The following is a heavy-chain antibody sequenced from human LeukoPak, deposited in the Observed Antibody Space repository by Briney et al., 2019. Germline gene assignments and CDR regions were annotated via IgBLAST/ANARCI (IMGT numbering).Heavy chain of an antibody. J-gene: IGHJ4*02. CDR3: ARDTGGY. V-gene: IGHV4-39*07. D-gene: IGHD2-8*02. CDR2: IYYSGST. CDR1: GGSISSSSYY. Sequence: PSETLSLTCAASGGSISSSSYYWGWIRQPPGKGLEWIGSIYYSGSTYYNPSLKSRVTISVDTSKNQFSLKLSSVTAADTAVYYCARDTGGYWGQGTLVTVSS.